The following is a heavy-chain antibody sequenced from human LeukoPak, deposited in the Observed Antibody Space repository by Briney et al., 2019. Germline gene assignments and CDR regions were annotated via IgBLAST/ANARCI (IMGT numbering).Heavy chain of an antibody. CDR3: AKWGDYDILTGYYVSDF. V-gene: IGHV3-23*01. CDR2: LPGSGDTT. CDR1: GFIFRNYA. Sequence: GGSLRLSCAASGFIFRNYAMSWVGRPPGKGLSWASALPGSGDTTYYADSVKGRFTISRDNSKNTLYVEMNTLRAEDTAVYYCAKWGDYDILTGYYVSDFWGQGTLVTVSS. D-gene: IGHD3-9*01. J-gene: IGHJ4*02.